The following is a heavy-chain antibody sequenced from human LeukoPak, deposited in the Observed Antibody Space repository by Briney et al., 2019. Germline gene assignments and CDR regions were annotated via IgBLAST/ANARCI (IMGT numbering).Heavy chain of an antibody. Sequence: GGSLRLSCAASGFTFDDYGMSWVRHAPGKGLEWVSGINWNGGSTGYAESVKGRFTISRDNAKNSLYLQMNSLRAEDTALYYCARYFDPYYYGSGSPSFDYWGQGTLVTVSS. CDR3: ARYFDPYYYGSGSPSFDY. CDR1: GFTFDDYG. CDR2: INWNGGST. V-gene: IGHV3-20*04. D-gene: IGHD3-10*01. J-gene: IGHJ4*02.